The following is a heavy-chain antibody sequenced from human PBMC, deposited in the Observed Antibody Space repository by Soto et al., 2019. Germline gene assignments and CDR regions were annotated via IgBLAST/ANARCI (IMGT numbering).Heavy chain of an antibody. CDR1: GFTFSSYP. V-gene: IGHV3-64*01. CDR3: ARDSGRNLGYLDY. CDR2: ISNNGDRT. J-gene: IGHJ4*02. D-gene: IGHD6-25*01. Sequence: EVQLVESGGGLVQPGGSLRLSCAASGFTFSSYPMHWVRQAPGKGLEYVSSISNNGDRTYYANSVKGRFTISRDNSKYTLYLQMGSLIAEDLAVYYCARDSGRNLGYLDYWGQGTLVTVSS.